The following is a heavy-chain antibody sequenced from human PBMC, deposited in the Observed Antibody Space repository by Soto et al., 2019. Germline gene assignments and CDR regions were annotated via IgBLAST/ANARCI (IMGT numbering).Heavy chain of an antibody. CDR3: AKDRLAPRAPFSYSYYGMDV. Sequence: GGSLRLSCAASGFTFSSYGMHWVRQAPGKGLEWVAVISYDGSNKYYADSVKGRFTISRDNSKNTLYLQMNSLRAEDTAVYYCAKDRLAPRAPFSYSYYGMDVWGQGTTVTVSS. CDR1: GFTFSSYG. CDR2: ISYDGSNK. J-gene: IGHJ6*02. D-gene: IGHD1-26*01. V-gene: IGHV3-30*18.